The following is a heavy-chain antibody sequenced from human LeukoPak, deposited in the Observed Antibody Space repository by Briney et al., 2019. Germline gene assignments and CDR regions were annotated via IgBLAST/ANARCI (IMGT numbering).Heavy chain of an antibody. D-gene: IGHD6-19*01. CDR3: ARDQWLDY. CDR1: GFTFSGYI. Sequence: GGSLRLSCAASGFTFSGYIMNWVRQAPGKGLEWVSFIGTSGNTIYYADSVKGRFTVSRDNAKNSLYLQMTSLRAGDTAVYYCARDQWLDYWGRGTLVTVSS. CDR2: IGTSGNTI. J-gene: IGHJ4*02. V-gene: IGHV3-48*01.